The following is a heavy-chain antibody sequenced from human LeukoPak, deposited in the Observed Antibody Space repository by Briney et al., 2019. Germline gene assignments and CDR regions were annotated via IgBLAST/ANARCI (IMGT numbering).Heavy chain of an antibody. Sequence: PGGSLRLSCSASGFTFSTYAMHWVRQAPGKGLEYVSSINTNGGSAYYAGSVKGRFTISRDNSKNTLYLQMSSLRPEDTAVYYCVKDVSGSYPFDYWGQGTLVTVSS. J-gene: IGHJ4*02. CDR3: VKDVSGSYPFDY. D-gene: IGHD1-26*01. V-gene: IGHV3-64D*06. CDR1: GFTFSTYA. CDR2: INTNGGSA.